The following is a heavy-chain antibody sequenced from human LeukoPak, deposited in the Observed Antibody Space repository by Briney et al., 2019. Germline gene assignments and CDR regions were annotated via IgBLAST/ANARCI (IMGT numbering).Heavy chain of an antibody. CDR1: GGSFSGYY. D-gene: IGHD6-19*01. CDR3: PRWAGIAVAGKGFDY. Sequence: PSETLSLTCAVYGGSFSGYYWSWIRQPPGKGLEWIGEINHSGSTNYNPSLKSRVTISVDTSKNQFSLQLSSVTAAATAVYHCPRWAGIAVAGKGFDYWGQGTLVTVSS. V-gene: IGHV4-34*01. CDR2: INHSGST. J-gene: IGHJ4*02.